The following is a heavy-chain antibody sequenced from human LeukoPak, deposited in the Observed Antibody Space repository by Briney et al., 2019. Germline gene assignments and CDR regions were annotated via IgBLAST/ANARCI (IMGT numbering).Heavy chain of an antibody. CDR2: ISAYNGNT. CDR3: ARETRLYGSGSYYATAFDY. Sequence: ASVKVSCKASGYTFTSYGISWVRQAPGQGLEWMGWISAYNGNTNYAQKLQGRVTVTTDTSTSTAYMELRSLRSDDTAVYYCARETRLYGSGSYYATAFDYWGQGTLVTVSS. V-gene: IGHV1-18*01. J-gene: IGHJ4*02. D-gene: IGHD3-10*01. CDR1: GYTFTSYG.